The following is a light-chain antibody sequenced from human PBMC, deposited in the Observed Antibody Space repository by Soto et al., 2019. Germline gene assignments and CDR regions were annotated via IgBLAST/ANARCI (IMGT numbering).Light chain of an antibody. CDR1: SSDVGGYNY. V-gene: IGLV2-14*01. J-gene: IGLJ1*01. CDR3: SSYTSSSTQYV. Sequence: QSVLTQPASVSGSPGQSITISCTGTSSDVGGYNYVSWYQQHPGKAPKLMIYDVSNRPSGVSNRFSGSKSGNTASLTISGLQAEDEADYYCSSYTSSSTQYVFGTGTKVTV. CDR2: DVS.